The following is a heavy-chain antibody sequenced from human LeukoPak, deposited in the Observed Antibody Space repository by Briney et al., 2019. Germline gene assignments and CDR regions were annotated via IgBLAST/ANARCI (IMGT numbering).Heavy chain of an antibody. CDR2: IYYSGST. CDR1: WWSIRKYY. CDR3: ARGGSGSSWPTLFDY. D-gene: IGHD6-13*01. V-gene: IGHV4-59*01. Sequence: SEALSPNFTGSWWSIRKYYLELVRQPPRKGLGGVGDIYYSGSTNYNPSLKSRVTISVDTSKNQFSLKLSSVTAADTAVYYCARGGSGSSWPTLFDYWGQGTLVTVSS. J-gene: IGHJ4*02.